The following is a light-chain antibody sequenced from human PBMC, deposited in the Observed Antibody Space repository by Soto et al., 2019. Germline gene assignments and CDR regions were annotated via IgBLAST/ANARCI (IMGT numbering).Light chain of an antibody. V-gene: IGKV1-39*01. CDR3: QQYNSYSALT. CDR1: QSISSY. J-gene: IGKJ4*01. CDR2: AAS. Sequence: DLQMTQSPSSLSASVRDRVTITCRSSQSISSYLNWYQQKPGKAPKLLIYAASSLQSGVPSRFSGSGSGTDFTLTVSSLQPEDFATYYCQQYNSYSALTFGGGTKVEIK.